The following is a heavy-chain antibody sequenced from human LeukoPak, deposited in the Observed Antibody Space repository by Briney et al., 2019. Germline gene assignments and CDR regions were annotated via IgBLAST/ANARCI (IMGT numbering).Heavy chain of an antibody. CDR3: ARDPMVRGDNPAFDY. J-gene: IGHJ4*02. CDR2: ISAYNGNT. D-gene: IGHD3-10*01. V-gene: IGHV1-18*01. CDR1: GYTFTSYG. Sequence: ASVEVSCKASGYTFTSYGISWVRQAPGQGLEWTGWISAYNGNTNYAQKLQGRVTMTTDTSTSTAYMELRSLRSDDTAVYYCARDPMVRGDNPAFDYWGQGTLVTVSS.